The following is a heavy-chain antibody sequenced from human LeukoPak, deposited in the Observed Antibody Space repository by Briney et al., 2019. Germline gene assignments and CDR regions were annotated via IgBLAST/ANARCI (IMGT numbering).Heavy chain of an antibody. CDR1: GFTFSGST. D-gene: IGHD1-26*01. CDR2: IKRKADNYAT. V-gene: IGHV3-73*01. CDR3: IRGAASGSYFGLAV. J-gene: IGHJ6*02. Sequence: GSLRLSCEASGFTFSGSTMNWVRQASAKGLEWVGRIKRKADNYATAYGTSVKGRFTLFRDDSKSTAYLQMNSLQTEDTAVYYCIRGAASGSYFGLAVWGQGATVTVSS.